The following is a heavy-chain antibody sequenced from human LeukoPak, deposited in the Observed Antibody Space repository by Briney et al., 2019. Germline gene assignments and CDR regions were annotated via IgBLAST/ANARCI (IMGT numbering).Heavy chain of an antibody. D-gene: IGHD2-15*01. CDR3: ARGRVVVAATQVASFDY. Sequence: SETLSLTCAVYGGSFSGYYWSWIRQPPGRGLEWIGEINHSGSTNYNPSLKSRVTISVDTSKNQCSLKLSSVTAADTAVYYCARGRVVVAATQVASFDYWGQGTLVTVSS. V-gene: IGHV4-34*01. J-gene: IGHJ4*02. CDR2: INHSGST. CDR1: GGSFSGYY.